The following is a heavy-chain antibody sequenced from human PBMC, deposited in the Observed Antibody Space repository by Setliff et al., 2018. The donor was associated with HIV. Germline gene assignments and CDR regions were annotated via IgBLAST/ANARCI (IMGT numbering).Heavy chain of an antibody. Sequence: SETLSLTCTVSGGSISSYYWSWIRQPPGKGLEWIGYVYTSGSTNYNPSLKSRVTISVDTSKNQFSLKLSSVTAADTAVYYCARDTLYYNFWSGYPRYYYYYMDVWGKGTTVTVSS. J-gene: IGHJ6*03. D-gene: IGHD3-3*01. V-gene: IGHV4-4*08. CDR3: ARDTLYYNFWSGYPRYYYYYMDV. CDR2: VYTSGST. CDR1: GGSISSYY.